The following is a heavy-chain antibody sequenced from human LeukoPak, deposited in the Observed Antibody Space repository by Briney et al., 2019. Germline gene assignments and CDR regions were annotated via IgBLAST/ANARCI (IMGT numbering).Heavy chain of an antibody. J-gene: IGHJ6*02. CDR2: ISSSGSTI. CDR1: GFTFTNYE. Sequence: GGSLRLSCAASGFTFTNYEMNWVRQAPGKGLEWLSYISSSGSTIYYADSLKGRFTISRDNAKNSLSLQMDSLRAEDTAVYYCAREYLNPPDHGMDVWGQGTTVTVS. CDR3: AREYLNPPDHGMDV. V-gene: IGHV3-48*03.